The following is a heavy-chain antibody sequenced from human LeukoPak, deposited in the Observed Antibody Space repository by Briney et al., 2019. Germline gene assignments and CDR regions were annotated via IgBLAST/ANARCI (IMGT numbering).Heavy chain of an antibody. V-gene: IGHV1-24*01. CDR2: FDPEDGET. J-gene: IGHJ3*02. D-gene: IGHD4-17*01. Sequence: ASVKVSCKVSGYTLTELSMHWVRQAPGKGLEWMGGFDPEDGETIYAQKFQGRVTMTEDTSTDTAYMELSSLRSEDTAVYYCATYLLGTTVIDAFDIWGQGTMVTVSS. CDR3: ATYLLGTTVIDAFDI. CDR1: GYTLTELS.